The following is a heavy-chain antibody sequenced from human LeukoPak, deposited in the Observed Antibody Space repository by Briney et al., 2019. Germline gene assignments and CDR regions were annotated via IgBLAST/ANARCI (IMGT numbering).Heavy chain of an antibody. V-gene: IGHV3-30*03. J-gene: IGHJ4*02. D-gene: IGHD3-10*02. CDR3: TRASRFRSPGMFDY. CDR2: VTSDGGDQ. CDR1: GFPFSGYG. Sequence: QSGGSLRLSCAASGFPFSGYGMHWVRQAPGKGLEWVAGVTSDGGDQYSADSVKGRFTVSRVTSQNTFYLQMTSLTAEDTAVYYCTRASRFRSPGMFDYWGQGTLVTVSS.